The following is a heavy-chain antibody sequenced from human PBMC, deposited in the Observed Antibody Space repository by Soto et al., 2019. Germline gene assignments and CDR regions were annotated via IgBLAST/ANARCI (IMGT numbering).Heavy chain of an antibody. V-gene: IGHV3-48*02. D-gene: IGHD2-15*01. CDR1: GFTFSDYP. CDR3: ARETPSFDS. Sequence: GETLRLSGAASGFTFSDYPMNWVRQAPGKELEWVSSILTISSAIYFADSLRGRFTISRDNSRNSLYLQMTSLRDEDTAVYYCARETPSFDSWGQGTLVTVSS. J-gene: IGHJ4*02. CDR2: ILTISSAI.